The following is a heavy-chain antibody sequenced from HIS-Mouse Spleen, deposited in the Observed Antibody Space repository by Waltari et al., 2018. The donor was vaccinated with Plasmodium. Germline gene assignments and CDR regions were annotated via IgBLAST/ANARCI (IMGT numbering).Heavy chain of an antibody. CDR3: ARGLGGDYGGENAFDI. J-gene: IGHJ3*02. D-gene: IGHD4-17*01. CDR1: GYSISSGYY. Sequence: QVQLQESGPGLVKPSETLSLTCTVSGYSISSGYYWGWIRQPPGKGQEWIGSIYHSGSTYYNPSLKSRVTISVDTSKNQFSRKLSSVTAADTAVYYCARGLGGDYGGENAFDIWGQGTMVTVSS. CDR2: IYHSGST. V-gene: IGHV4-38-2*02.